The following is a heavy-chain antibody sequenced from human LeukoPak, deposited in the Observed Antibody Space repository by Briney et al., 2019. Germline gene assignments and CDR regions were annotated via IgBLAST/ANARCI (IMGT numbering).Heavy chain of an antibody. CDR3: ARDRQGGFDY. D-gene: IGHD3-16*01. V-gene: IGHV1-18*01. J-gene: IGHJ4*02. Sequence: GASVKVSCKASGYTFTSYGISWVRQASGQGLEWMGWISAYNGNTNYAQKFQGRVTITTDESTSTAYMELSSLRSEDTAVYYCARDRQGGFDYWGQGTLVTVSS. CDR2: ISAYNGNT. CDR1: GYTFTSYG.